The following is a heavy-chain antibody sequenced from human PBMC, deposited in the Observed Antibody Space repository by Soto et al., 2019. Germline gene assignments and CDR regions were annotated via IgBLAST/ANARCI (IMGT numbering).Heavy chain of an antibody. CDR3: ARDLFPSSLAAANARWFAP. V-gene: IGHV1-69*06. CDR2: IIPIFGTA. J-gene: IGHJ5*02. CDR1: GGTFSSYA. D-gene: IGHD6-13*01. Sequence: QVQLVQSGAEVKKPGSSVKVSCKASGGTFSSYAISWVRQAPGQGLERMGGIIPIFGTANYAQKFQGRVTITTDKSTSTAYMELSSLRSEATAVYYCARDLFPSSLAAANARWFAPWGQGTLVTVSS.